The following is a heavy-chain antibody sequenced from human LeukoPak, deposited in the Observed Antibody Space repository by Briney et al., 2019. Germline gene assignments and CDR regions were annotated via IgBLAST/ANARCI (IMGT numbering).Heavy chain of an antibody. J-gene: IGHJ3*02. CDR2: ISSNGGST. CDR3: ARDQWLPPPGAFDI. V-gene: IGHV3-64*01. Sequence: GGSPRLSCAASGFTFISYAMHWVRQAPGRGLEYVSAISSNGGSTYYANSVKGRFTISRDNSKNTLYLQMGSLRAEDMAVYYCARDQWLPPPGAFDIWGQGTMVTVSS. D-gene: IGHD6-19*01. CDR1: GFTFISYA.